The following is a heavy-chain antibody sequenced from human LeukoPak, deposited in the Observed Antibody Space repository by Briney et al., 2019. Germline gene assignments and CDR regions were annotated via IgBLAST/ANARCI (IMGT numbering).Heavy chain of an antibody. J-gene: IGHJ4*02. D-gene: IGHD5-12*01. CDR1: GGTFSSYA. CDR3: ARGIGYSGYDAKVGAFDY. V-gene: IGHV1-69*05. CDR2: IIPIFGTA. Sequence: SVKVSCKASGGTFSSYAISWVRQAPGQGREWMGRIIPIFGTAHYAQKFQGRVTITTDESTSTAYMELSSLRSEDTAVYYCARGIGYSGYDAKVGAFDYWGQGTLVTVSS.